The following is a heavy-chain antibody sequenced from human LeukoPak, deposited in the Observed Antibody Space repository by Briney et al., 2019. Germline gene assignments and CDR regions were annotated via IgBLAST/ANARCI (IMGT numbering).Heavy chain of an antibody. J-gene: IGHJ1*01. Sequence: QPGGSLRLTCVASGFRFGRDWISWVRQAPGKGLEWVACVKQDGTEKNYVVSVWGRFTVSVDNGKNSLYLQMNSLRAEDTAKYYCATLDSTKSVLWGRDTAVIVSS. CDR1: GFRFGRDW. CDR3: ATLDSTKSVL. V-gene: IGHV3-7*01. CDR2: VKQDGTEK. D-gene: IGHD2-2*01.